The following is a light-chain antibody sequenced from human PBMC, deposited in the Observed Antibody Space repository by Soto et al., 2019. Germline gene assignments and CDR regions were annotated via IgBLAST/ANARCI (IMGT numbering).Light chain of an antibody. J-gene: IGKJ5*01. V-gene: IGKV3-20*01. CDR3: QQYGSSLSIT. Sequence: EIVLTQSPGTLSLSPGERATLSCRASQSVRSTYLAWYQQKPGQAPRLLIHGASSRATGIPDRFSGSGSGTDFTLTISRLEPEDFAVYYCQQYGSSLSITFGQGTRLGL. CDR2: GAS. CDR1: QSVRSTY.